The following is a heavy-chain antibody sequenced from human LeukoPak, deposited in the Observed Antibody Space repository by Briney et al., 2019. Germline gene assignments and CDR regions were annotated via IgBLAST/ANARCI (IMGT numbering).Heavy chain of an antibody. CDR3: VRDLTSGARFDF. Sequence: GGSLRLSCVASGFTFTDYAFNWVRQTPGKGMDGVAIISSDGNTQSYADPLKGRFTISRDNFRETVFLELTTLRPEDTGLYYCVRDLTSGARFDFWGPGTLVTVSS. J-gene: IGHJ4*01. V-gene: IGHV3-30*04. D-gene: IGHD3-9*01. CDR1: GFTFTDYA. CDR2: ISSDGNTQ.